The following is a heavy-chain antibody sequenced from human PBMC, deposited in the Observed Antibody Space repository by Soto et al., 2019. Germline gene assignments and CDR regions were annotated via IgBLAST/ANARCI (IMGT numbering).Heavy chain of an antibody. CDR1: GYSFTGYY. D-gene: IGHD2-8*02. CDR3: ARGDYGTGGYPFPYFDY. CDR2: INPDSGAT. V-gene: IGHV1-2*02. J-gene: IGHJ4*02. Sequence: ASVKVSCKASGYSFTGYYIHWVRQAPGQGLEWMGWINPDSGATNYAQNFQGRVTLTSDTSISTASMDLTSLTSDDTAVYYCARGDYGTGGYPFPYFDYWGQGTLVTVSA.